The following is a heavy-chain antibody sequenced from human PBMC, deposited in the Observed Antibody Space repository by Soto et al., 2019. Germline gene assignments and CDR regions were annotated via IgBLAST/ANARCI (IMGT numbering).Heavy chain of an antibody. V-gene: IGHV1-18*01. Sequence: QVQLVQSGAEVKKPGASVKVSCKASGYTFSTYGISWVRQAPGQGLEWMGWINGYNGNTNYAPKLQGRITMTTDTSPTTAYMEQRSLRSDDTAVYYCARMGDVPYYYYGMDIWGQGTTVTVSS. J-gene: IGHJ6*02. CDR2: INGYNGNT. D-gene: IGHD3-16*01. CDR3: ARMGDVPYYYYGMDI. CDR1: GYTFSTYG.